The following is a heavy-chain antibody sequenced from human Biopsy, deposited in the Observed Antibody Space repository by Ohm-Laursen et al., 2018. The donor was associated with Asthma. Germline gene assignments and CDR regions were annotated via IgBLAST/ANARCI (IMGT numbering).Heavy chain of an antibody. J-gene: IGHJ4*02. CDR2: IYHSGST. D-gene: IGHD5-24*01. CDR1: GGSTSSGGYS. V-gene: IGHV4-30-2*01. CDR3: ARVKDGYNFDY. Sequence: TLSLTCAVSGGSTSSGGYSWSWIRQPPGKGLEWIGYIYHSGSTYYNPSLKSRVTISLDRSKNQFSLKLSSVTAADTAVYYCARVKDGYNFDYWGQGTLVTVSS.